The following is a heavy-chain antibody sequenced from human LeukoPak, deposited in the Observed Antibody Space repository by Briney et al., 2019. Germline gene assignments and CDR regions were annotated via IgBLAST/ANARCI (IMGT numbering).Heavy chain of an antibody. CDR2: IGSSGNSK. CDR3: ARNEYGDY. D-gene: IGHD4/OR15-4a*01. Sequence: GGSLRLSCTASGFTFSSYEMNWVRQAPGKGLEWVSYIGSSGNSKFYANSVKGRFTISRDNAKNSLYLQISSLRADDTAVYYCARNEYGDYWGQGTLVTASS. CDR1: GFTFSSYE. V-gene: IGHV3-48*03. J-gene: IGHJ4*02.